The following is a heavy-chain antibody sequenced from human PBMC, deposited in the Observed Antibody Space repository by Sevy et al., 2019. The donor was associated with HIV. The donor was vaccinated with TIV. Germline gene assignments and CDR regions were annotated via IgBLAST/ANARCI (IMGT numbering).Heavy chain of an antibody. CDR1: GFTFSNFW. Sequence: GGSLRLSCVASGFTFSNFWMSWVRQAPGKGLEWVANIKRDGSEEYYVASVKGRFTISRDNAKTSLYLQMNSLRVEDTAVYYCARDCNSASCLWGMDVWGQGTMVTVSS. CDR2: IKRDGSEE. D-gene: IGHD1-26*01. V-gene: IGHV3-7*03. CDR3: ARDCNSASCLWGMDV. J-gene: IGHJ6*02.